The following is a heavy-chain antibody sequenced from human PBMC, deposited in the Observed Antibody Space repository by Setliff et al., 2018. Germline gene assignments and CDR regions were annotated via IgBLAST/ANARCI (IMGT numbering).Heavy chain of an antibody. V-gene: IGHV4-39*07. D-gene: IGHD6-13*01. CDR2: IYYSGST. CDR3: AREVTGSSSWLEGVFDI. Sequence: PSETLSLTCTVSGGSIGSSSYYWGWIRQPLGKGLEWIGRIYYSGSTYYNPSLKSRVTISVDTSKNQFSLKLSSVTAADTAVYYCAREVTGSSSWLEGVFDIWGQGTMVTV. CDR1: GGSIGSSSYY. J-gene: IGHJ3*02.